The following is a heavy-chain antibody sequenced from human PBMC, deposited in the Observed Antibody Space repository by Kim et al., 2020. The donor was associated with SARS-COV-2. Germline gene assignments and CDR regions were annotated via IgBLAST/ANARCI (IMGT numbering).Heavy chain of an antibody. V-gene: IGHV1-24*01. CDR1: GYTLTELS. Sequence: ASVKVSCKVSGYTLTELSMHWVRQAPGKGLEWMGGFDPEDGETIYAQKFQGRVTMTEDTSTDTAYMELSSLRSEDTAVYYCATTRITMVRGVIIMGNWFDPWGQGTLVTVSS. CDR2: FDPEDGET. J-gene: IGHJ5*02. D-gene: IGHD3-10*01. CDR3: ATTRITMVRGVIIMGNWFDP.